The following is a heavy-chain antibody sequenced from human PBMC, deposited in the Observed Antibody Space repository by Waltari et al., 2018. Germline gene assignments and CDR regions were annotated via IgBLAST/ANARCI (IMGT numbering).Heavy chain of an antibody. V-gene: IGHV4-38-2*01. CDR3: ARGSPVTGSDY. D-gene: IGHD2-21*02. CDR2: IYHSGST. CDR1: GYSISSGYY. Sequence: QVQLQESGPGLVKPSETLSLTCAVSGYSISSGYYWGWIRPPPGKGLEWIGSIYHSGSTYYNPSLKSRVTISVDTSKNQFSLKLSSVTAADTAVYYCARGSPVTGSDYWGQGTLVTVSS. J-gene: IGHJ4*02.